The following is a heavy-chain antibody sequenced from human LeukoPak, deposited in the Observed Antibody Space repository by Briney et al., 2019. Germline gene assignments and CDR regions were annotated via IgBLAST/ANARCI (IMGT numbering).Heavy chain of an antibody. CDR2: ISTNTGNP. CDR1: GYTFTSYA. D-gene: IGHD6-19*01. V-gene: IGHV7-4-1*02. J-gene: IGHJ5*02. CDR3: ARDPRWQWLEGTLGGDWFDP. Sequence: GASVKVSCKASGYTFTSYAMNWVRQAPGQGLEWVGWISTNTGNPTYAQGFTGRFVFSLDTSVSTAYLQISSLKAEDTAVYYCARDPRWQWLEGTLGGDWFDPWGQGTLVTVSS.